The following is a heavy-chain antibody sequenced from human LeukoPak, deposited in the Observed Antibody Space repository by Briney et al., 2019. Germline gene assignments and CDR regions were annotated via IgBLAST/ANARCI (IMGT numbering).Heavy chain of an antibody. CDR2: INPSGGST. J-gene: IGHJ4*02. CDR1: GYTFTSYG. V-gene: IGHV1-46*01. Sequence: GASVKVSCKASGYTFTSYGISWVRQAPGQGLEWMGIINPSGGSTSYAQKFQGRVTMTRDTSTSTVYMELSSLRSEDTAVYYCAREFGVVTPGIGYWGQGTLVTVSS. D-gene: IGHD3-3*01. CDR3: AREFGVVTPGIGY.